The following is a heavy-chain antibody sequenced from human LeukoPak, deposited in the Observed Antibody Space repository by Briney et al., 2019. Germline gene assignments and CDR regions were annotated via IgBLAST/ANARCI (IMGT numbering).Heavy chain of an antibody. CDR3: AKVGAGAFDI. V-gene: IGHV3-30*18. D-gene: IGHD1-26*01. Sequence: PGGSLRLSCAASGFTFSSYGMHWVRQAPGKGLEWVAVISYDGSNKYYAASVKGRFTISRDNSKNTLYLQMNSLRAEDTAVYYCAKVGAGAFDIWGQGTMVTVSS. CDR2: ISYDGSNK. J-gene: IGHJ3*02. CDR1: GFTFSSYG.